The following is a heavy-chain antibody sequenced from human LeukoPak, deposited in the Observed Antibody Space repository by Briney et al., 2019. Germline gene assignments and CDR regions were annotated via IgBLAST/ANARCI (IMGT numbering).Heavy chain of an antibody. D-gene: IGHD5-18*01. CDR2: IIPIFGTA. V-gene: IGHV1-69*13. Sequence: RASVKVSCKASGGTFSSYAISWVRQAPGQGLEWMGGIIPIFGTANYAQKFQGRVTITADESTSTAYMELSSLRSEDTAVYYCARDPNEYSYGYNWFDPWDQGTLVTVSS. J-gene: IGHJ5*02. CDR3: ARDPNEYSYGYNWFDP. CDR1: GGTFSSYA.